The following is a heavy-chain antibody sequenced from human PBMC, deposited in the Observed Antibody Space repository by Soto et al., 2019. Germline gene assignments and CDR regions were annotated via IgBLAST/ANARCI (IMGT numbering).Heavy chain of an antibody. CDR1: GGSISSGDYY. Sequence: PSETLSLTCTVSGGSISSGDYYWSWIRQPPGKGLEWIGYIYYSGSTYYNPSLKSRVTISVDTSKNQFFLKLSSVTAADTAVYYCDRGIISWTYYYGSGSTDYFDHWGHGTLVTVSS. D-gene: IGHD3-10*01. J-gene: IGHJ4*01. V-gene: IGHV4-30-4*01. CDR3: DRGIISWTYYYGSGSTDYFDH. CDR2: IYYSGST.